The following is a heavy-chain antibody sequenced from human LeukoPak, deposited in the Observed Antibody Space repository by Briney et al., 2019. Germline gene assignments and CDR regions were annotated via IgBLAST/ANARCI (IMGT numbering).Heavy chain of an antibody. CDR1: GYSISSGYY. Sequence: PSETLSLTCTVSGYSISSGYYWGWIRQPPGKGLEWIGSIYHSGSTYYNPSLKSRVTISVDTSKNQFSLKLSSVTAADTAVYYCARETVVVVAATRVDAFDIWGQGTMVTVSS. D-gene: IGHD2-15*01. V-gene: IGHV4-38-2*02. CDR2: IYHSGST. CDR3: ARETVVVVAATRVDAFDI. J-gene: IGHJ3*02.